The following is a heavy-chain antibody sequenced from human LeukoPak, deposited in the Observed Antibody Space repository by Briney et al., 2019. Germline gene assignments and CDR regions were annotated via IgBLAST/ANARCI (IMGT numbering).Heavy chain of an antibody. CDR3: ARGRDDYNDAPPPYYYYMDV. CDR2: IYDTAIT. V-gene: IGHV4-31*03. CDR1: GGSIGSGNFY. D-gene: IGHD5-24*01. Sequence: SETLSLTCTVSGGSIGSGNFYWDWIRQHPGRGLEWIVYIYDTAITYYNPSLKSRVTISADTSKKQFSLNLRSVTAADTAVYRCARGRDDYNDAPPPYYYYMDVWGKGTTVTVSS. J-gene: IGHJ6*03.